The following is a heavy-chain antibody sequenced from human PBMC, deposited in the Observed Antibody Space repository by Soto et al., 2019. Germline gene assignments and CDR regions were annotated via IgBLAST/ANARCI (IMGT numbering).Heavy chain of an antibody. CDR2: MNPNSGNT. V-gene: IGHV1-8*01. CDR3: ATTHYGDNVEY. D-gene: IGHD4-17*01. CDR1: GYTFTSYD. Sequence: QVQLVQSGAEVKKPGASVKVSCKASGYTFTSYDINWVRQATGQGLEWMGWMNPNSGNTGYAQKFRGRDTLTSNPSISTAYMELSSLRSEDTAVYYCATTHYGDNVEYWGQGTLVTVSS. J-gene: IGHJ4*02.